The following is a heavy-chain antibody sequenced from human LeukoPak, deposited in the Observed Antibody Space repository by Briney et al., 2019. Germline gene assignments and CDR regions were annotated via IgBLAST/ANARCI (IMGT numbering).Heavy chain of an antibody. CDR1: GFTFSSYG. J-gene: IGHJ4*02. CDR2: ISGSGGST. CDR3: AKEGVGPTVYDYVWGSYRYPSPYYFDY. V-gene: IGHV3-23*01. D-gene: IGHD3-16*02. Sequence: GGSLRLSCAASGFTFSSYGMSWVRQAPGKGLEWVSAISGSGGSTYYADSVKGRFTISRDNSKNTLYLQMNSLRAEDTAVYYCAKEGVGPTVYDYVWGSYRYPSPYYFDYWGQGTLVTVSS.